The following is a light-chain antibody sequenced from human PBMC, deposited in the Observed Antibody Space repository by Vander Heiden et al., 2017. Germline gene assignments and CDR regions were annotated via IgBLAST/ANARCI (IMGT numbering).Light chain of an antibody. CDR3: QQSYNTPST. V-gene: IGKV1-39*01. CDR2: GAS. J-gene: IGKJ2*01. CDR1: QSISNY. Sequence: DIQMPQSPSSLSASVGDRVTITCRASQSISNYLNWYQQKPGRAPKLLIYGASSLQSGVPSRFSGSGSGTDFTLTISSLQPEDFATYYCQQSYNTPSTFGQGTRLEIK.